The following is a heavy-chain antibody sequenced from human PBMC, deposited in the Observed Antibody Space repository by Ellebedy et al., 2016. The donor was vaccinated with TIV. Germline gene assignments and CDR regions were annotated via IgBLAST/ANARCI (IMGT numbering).Heavy chain of an antibody. Sequence: GESLKNSCAASGFTVSSNYMSWVRQAPGKGLEWVSVIYSGGSTYYADSVKGRFTISRDNSKNTLYLQMNSLRAEDTAVYYCARDTLLRSGWYYVPFGMDVWGQGTTVTVSS. CDR1: GFTVSSNY. CDR3: ARDTLLRSGWYYVPFGMDV. D-gene: IGHD6-19*01. V-gene: IGHV3-66*01. J-gene: IGHJ6*02. CDR2: IYSGGST.